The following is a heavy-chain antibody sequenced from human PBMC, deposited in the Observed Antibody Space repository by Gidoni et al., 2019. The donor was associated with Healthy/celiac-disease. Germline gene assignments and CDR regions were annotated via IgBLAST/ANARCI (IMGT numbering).Heavy chain of an antibody. CDR2: IYYSGST. Sequence: QVQLQESGPGLVKPSVTRSLACTVPGGSISSGDYYWSWFRQPPGKGLEWIGYIYYSGSTYYKPSLKSRVTIAVDTSKNQSSLKLSSVTAADTAVDYCARGLPPGTWGQGTLVTVSS. J-gene: IGHJ5*02. CDR1: GGSISSGDYY. CDR3: ARGLPPGT. V-gene: IGHV4-30-4*01. D-gene: IGHD1-1*01.